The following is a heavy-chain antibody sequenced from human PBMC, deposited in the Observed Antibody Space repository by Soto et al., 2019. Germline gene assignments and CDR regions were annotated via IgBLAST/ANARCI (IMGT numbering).Heavy chain of an antibody. J-gene: IGHJ4*02. V-gene: IGHV4-4*02. Sequence: PSVTLSVTCAVGGGSISSSNCWNWVRQPPGKGLEWIGEIYHSGSTNYNPSLKSRVTISVDKSKNQFSLKLSSVTAADTAVYYCARVAVAGTRVDYWGQRTLVTVS. CDR3: ARVAVAGTRVDY. CDR2: IYHSGST. D-gene: IGHD6-19*01. CDR1: GGSISSSNC.